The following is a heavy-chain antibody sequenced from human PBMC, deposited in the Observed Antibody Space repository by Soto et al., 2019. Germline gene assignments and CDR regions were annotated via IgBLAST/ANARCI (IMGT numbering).Heavy chain of an antibody. D-gene: IGHD2-8*01. Sequence: EVQLVESGGGLVRPGGSLRLSCAASGFTFSSYDMHWVRQATGKGLEWVSAIGTAGDTYYPGSVKGRFTISKENAKNSLYLQMNSLRAEDTAVYYCARDRCTNGVCYDGMDVWGQGTTVTVSS. J-gene: IGHJ6*02. CDR2: IGTAGDT. CDR1: GFTFSSYD. CDR3: ARDRCTNGVCYDGMDV. V-gene: IGHV3-13*01.